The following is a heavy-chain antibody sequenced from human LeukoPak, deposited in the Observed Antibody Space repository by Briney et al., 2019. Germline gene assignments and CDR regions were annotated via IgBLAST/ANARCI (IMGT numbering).Heavy chain of an antibody. D-gene: IGHD3-22*01. CDR2: IYTSGNT. V-gene: IGHV4-4*07. CDR1: GGSISSYY. Sequence: SETLSLTCTVSGGSISSYYWSWIRQPAGKGLEWIGRIYTSGNTNYYPSLKSRVTMSVDTSKNQFSLKLSSVTAADTAVYYCARDTHYDSSGYYHVEYFQHWGQGTLVTVSS. J-gene: IGHJ1*01. CDR3: ARDTHYDSSGYYHVEYFQH.